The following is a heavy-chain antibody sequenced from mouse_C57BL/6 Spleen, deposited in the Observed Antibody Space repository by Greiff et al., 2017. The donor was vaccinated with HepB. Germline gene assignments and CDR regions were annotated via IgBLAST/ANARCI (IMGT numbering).Heavy chain of an antibody. V-gene: IGHV7-3*01. CDR1: GFTFTDYY. D-gene: IGHD2-4*01. Sequence: EVKLMESGGGLVQPGGSLSLSCAASGFTFTDYYMSWVRQPPGKALEWLGFIRNKANGYTTEYSAYVKGRFTISRDNSQSILYLQMNALRAEDSATYYCARVIYYDRYWYFDVWGTGTTVTVSS. J-gene: IGHJ1*03. CDR3: ARVIYYDRYWYFDV. CDR2: IRNKANGYTT.